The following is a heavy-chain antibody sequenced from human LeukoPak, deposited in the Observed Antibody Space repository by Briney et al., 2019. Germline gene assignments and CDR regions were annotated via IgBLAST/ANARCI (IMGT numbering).Heavy chain of an antibody. CDR1: GFTFSSYG. V-gene: IGHV3-21*04. Sequence: PGGSLRLSCAASGFTFSSYGMNWVRQAPGKGLGWGSSISSSSSYIYYADSVKGRFTISRDNAKNSLYLQMNSLRAEDTAVYYCAKDQIGPQPRDAFDIWGQGTMVTVSS. CDR2: ISSSSSYI. CDR3: AKDQIGPQPRDAFDI. J-gene: IGHJ3*02.